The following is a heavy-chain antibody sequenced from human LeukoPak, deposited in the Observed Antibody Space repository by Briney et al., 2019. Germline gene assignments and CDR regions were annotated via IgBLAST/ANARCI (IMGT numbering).Heavy chain of an antibody. D-gene: IGHD1-26*01. Sequence: GGSLRLSCAASGFTFSSDCMSWVRQALGKGLEWVANIKQDGSEKYYVDPVKGRFTISRDNAKNQLYLQMNSLRAEDTAVYYCARDWSGSYLDLDAFDIWGQGEMVTVSS. V-gene: IGHV3-7*01. CDR1: GFTFSSDC. CDR2: IKQDGSEK. J-gene: IGHJ3*02. CDR3: ARDWSGSYLDLDAFDI.